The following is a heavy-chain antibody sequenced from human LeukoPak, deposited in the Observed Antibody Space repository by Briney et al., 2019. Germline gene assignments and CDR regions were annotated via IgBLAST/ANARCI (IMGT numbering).Heavy chain of an antibody. J-gene: IGHJ4*02. Sequence: TSGGSLRLSGAASGFTFSSYSMNWVRQAPGKGLEWVSSISSSSSYIYYADSVKGRFTISRDNAKNSLYLQMNSLRAEDTAVYYCARDYYDSSESPYFDYWGQGTLVTVSS. CDR3: ARDYYDSSESPYFDY. V-gene: IGHV3-21*01. CDR2: ISSSSSYI. D-gene: IGHD3-22*01. CDR1: GFTFSSYS.